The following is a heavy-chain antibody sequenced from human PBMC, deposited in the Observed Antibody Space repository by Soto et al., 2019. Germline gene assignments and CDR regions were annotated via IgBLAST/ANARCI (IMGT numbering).Heavy chain of an antibody. Sequence: ASVKVSCTASGYGFTNNDVRWVRHATGQGLEWMGWMNPGSGDTGYAQQFQGRVTMTRDISIATAYLELSSLRPDDTAIYYCARMATFGSLNWFDPWGQGTLVTVSS. D-gene: IGHD3-16*01. CDR3: ARMATFGSLNWFDP. CDR2: MNPGSGDT. CDR1: GYGFTNND. V-gene: IGHV1-8*01. J-gene: IGHJ5*02.